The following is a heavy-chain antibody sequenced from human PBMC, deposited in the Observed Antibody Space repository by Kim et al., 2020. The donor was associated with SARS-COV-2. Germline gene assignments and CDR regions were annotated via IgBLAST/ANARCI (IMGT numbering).Heavy chain of an antibody. Sequence: GGSLRLSCAASGFTFSSYEMNWVRQAPGKGLEWVSYISSSGSTIYYADSVKGRFTISRDNAKNSLYLQMNSLRAEDTAVYYCARGGSYYYDSSGYYYDYWGQGNLVTVSS. D-gene: IGHD3-22*01. J-gene: IGHJ4*02. V-gene: IGHV3-48*03. CDR1: GFTFSSYE. CDR2: ISSSGSTI. CDR3: ARGGSYYYDSSGYYYDY.